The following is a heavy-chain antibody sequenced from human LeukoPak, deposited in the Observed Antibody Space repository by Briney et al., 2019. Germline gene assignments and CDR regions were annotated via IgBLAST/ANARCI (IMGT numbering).Heavy chain of an antibody. D-gene: IGHD3-10*01. J-gene: IGHJ4*02. CDR2: IYTSGST. CDR3: ARASYGSGSYMFDY. CDR1: GGSISSYY. V-gene: IGHV4-4*07. Sequence: SETLSLTCIVSGGSISSYYWSWIRQPAGKGLEWIGRIYTSGSTNYNPSLKSRVTMSVDASKNQFSLKLSSVTAADTAVYYCARASYGSGSYMFDYWGQGTLVTVSS.